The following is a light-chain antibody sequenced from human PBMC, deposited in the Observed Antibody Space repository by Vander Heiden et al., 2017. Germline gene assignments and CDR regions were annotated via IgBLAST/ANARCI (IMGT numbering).Light chain of an antibody. CDR1: SSDIGFYNY. V-gene: IGLV2-14*03. J-gene: IGLJ1*01. CDR3: NSYTTSRTYV. Sequence: QSALAHPASLSASPGQSIIISCTGTSSDIGFYNYVSWYQHHPGKGPKLIIYDVTHRPSGVSNRFSGSKSGNTASLTISGLQAEDEADYYCNSYTTSRTYVFGSGTKVTVL. CDR2: DVT.